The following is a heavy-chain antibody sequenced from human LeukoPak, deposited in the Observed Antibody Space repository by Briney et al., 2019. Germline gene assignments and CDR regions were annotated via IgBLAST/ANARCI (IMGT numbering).Heavy chain of an antibody. CDR2: ISGSGGST. CDR3: AKEGGDYGDDYYYYMDV. Sequence: GSLRLSCAASGFTFSSYAMSWVRQAPGKGLEWVSAISGSGGSTYYADSVKGRFTISRDNSKNTLYLQMNSLRAEDTAVYYCAKEGGDYGDDYYYYMDVWGKGTTVTVSS. CDR1: GFTFSSYA. V-gene: IGHV3-23*01. D-gene: IGHD4-17*01. J-gene: IGHJ6*03.